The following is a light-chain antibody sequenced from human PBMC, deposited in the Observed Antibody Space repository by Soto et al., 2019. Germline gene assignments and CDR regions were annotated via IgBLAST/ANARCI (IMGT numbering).Light chain of an antibody. J-gene: IGLJ1*01. V-gene: IGLV2-14*01. CDR1: SSDVGGYNY. CDR3: SSYAGSYTYV. Sequence: QSVLTQPASVSGSPGQSITISCTGTSSDVGGYNYVSWYQQHPGKAPKLMIYEVSNRPSGVSNRFSGSKSGNTASLTISGLQAEDEADYYCSSYAGSYTYVFATGTKLTVL. CDR2: EVS.